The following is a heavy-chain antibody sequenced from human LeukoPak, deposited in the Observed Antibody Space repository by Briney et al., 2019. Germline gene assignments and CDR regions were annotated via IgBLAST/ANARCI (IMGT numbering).Heavy chain of an antibody. CDR3: AKQEVDWNYVVLDY. D-gene: IGHD1-7*01. CDR1: GYTLTELS. Sequence: GASVKVSCKVSGYTLTELSMHWVRQAPGKGLEWMGGFDPEDGETIYAQKFQGRVTMTEDTSTDTAYMELSSLRSEDTAVYYCAKQEVDWNYVVLDYWGQGTLVTVSS. J-gene: IGHJ4*02. V-gene: IGHV1-24*01. CDR2: FDPEDGET.